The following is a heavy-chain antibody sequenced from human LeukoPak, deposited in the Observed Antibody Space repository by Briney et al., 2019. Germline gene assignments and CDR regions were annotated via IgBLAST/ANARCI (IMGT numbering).Heavy chain of an antibody. CDR2: IIPILGIA. V-gene: IGHV1-69*04. CDR1: GGTFSSYA. CDR3: ARGGDNSDWFDP. D-gene: IGHD1-1*01. Sequence: SVKVSCKASGGTFSSYAISWVRQAPGQGLEWMGRIIPILGIANYAQKFQGRVTITADKSTSTAYMELSSLRSEDTAVYYCARGGDNSDWFDPWGQGTLVTVSS. J-gene: IGHJ5*02.